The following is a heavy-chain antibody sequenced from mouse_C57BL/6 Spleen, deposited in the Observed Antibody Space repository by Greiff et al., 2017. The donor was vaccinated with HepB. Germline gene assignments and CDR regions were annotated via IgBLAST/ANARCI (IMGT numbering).Heavy chain of an antibody. CDR3: ARERDGYYEDY. J-gene: IGHJ2*01. V-gene: IGHV1-61*01. CDR1: GYTFTSYW. CDR2: IYPSDSET. Sequence: QVHVKQPGAELVRPGSSVKLSCKASGYTFTSYWMDWVKQRPGQGLEWIGNIYPSDSETHYNQKFKDKATLTVDKSSSTAYMQLSSLTSEDSAVYYCARERDGYYEDYWGQGTTLTVSS. D-gene: IGHD2-3*01.